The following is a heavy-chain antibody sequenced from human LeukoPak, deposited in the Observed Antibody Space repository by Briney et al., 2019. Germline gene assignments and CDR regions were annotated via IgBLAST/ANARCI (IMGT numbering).Heavy chain of an antibody. D-gene: IGHD2-15*01. Sequence: GSLRLSCAASAFSFNTYGMTWVRQAPGKGLEWVSAISGSGSDTYYADSVQGRFTISRDNSKNTLSLQMDSLRAEDTAVYYCAKKRDSHETLYFFDSWGQGILVTVSS. CDR1: AFSFNTYG. CDR2: ISGSGSDT. J-gene: IGHJ4*02. CDR3: AKKRDSHETLYFFDS. V-gene: IGHV3-23*01.